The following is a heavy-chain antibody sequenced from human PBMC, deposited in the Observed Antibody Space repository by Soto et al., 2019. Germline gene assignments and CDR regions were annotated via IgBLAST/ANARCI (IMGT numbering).Heavy chain of an antibody. J-gene: IGHJ4*02. CDR2: MSYDGSNK. D-gene: IGHD6-13*01. Sequence: QVQLVESGGGVVQPGRSLRLSCAASGFTFSSYGMHWVRQAPGKGLEWVAVMSYDGSNKYYADSVKGRFTISRDNSKNTLYLQMNSLRAEDTAVYYCAKDSSSWTLLFDYWGQGTLVTVSS. CDR1: GFTFSSYG. CDR3: AKDSSSWTLLFDY. V-gene: IGHV3-30*18.